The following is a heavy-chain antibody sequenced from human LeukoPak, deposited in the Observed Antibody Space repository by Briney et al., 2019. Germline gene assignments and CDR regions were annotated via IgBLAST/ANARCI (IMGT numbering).Heavy chain of an antibody. CDR1: GFTFRLYV. CDR3: AHPSTPDYGGLDF. Sequence: PGGSLRLSCAASGFTFRLYVMTWVRQAPGKGLEWVSAITGSGGSIYYADSVRGRFTISRDISKNTLYLQMSSLRAEDTAIYYCAHPSTPDYGGLDFWGQGTLVTVSS. D-gene: IGHD4-17*01. V-gene: IGHV3-23*01. J-gene: IGHJ4*02. CDR2: ITGSGGSI.